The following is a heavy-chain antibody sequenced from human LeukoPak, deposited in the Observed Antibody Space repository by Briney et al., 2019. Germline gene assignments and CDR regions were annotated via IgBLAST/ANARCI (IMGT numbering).Heavy chain of an antibody. CDR1: GGSFSGYY. J-gene: IGHJ4*02. Sequence: PSETLSLTCAVYGGSFSGYYWSWIRQPPGKGLEWIGEINHSGSTNYNPSLKSRVTISVDTSKSQFSLKLNSMTAADTAVYYCARGAQTYYDIAPVDYWGQGTLVTVSS. CDR2: INHSGST. V-gene: IGHV4-34*01. CDR3: ARGAQTYYDIAPVDY. D-gene: IGHD3-22*01.